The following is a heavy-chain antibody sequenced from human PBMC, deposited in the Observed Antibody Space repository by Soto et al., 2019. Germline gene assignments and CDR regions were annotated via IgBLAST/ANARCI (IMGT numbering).Heavy chain of an antibody. V-gene: IGHV3-23*01. Sequence: PGGSLRLSCAASAFTFSSYAMTWVRQSPGKGLEWVSTISSSGASTYYADSVKGRFTISRDNSKNTLYLQMNSLRAEDTAVYYCAKKSNGYPYYFDYWGQGALVTVSS. CDR2: ISSSGAST. CDR3: AKKSNGYPYYFDY. CDR1: AFTFSSYA. D-gene: IGHD3-22*01. J-gene: IGHJ4*02.